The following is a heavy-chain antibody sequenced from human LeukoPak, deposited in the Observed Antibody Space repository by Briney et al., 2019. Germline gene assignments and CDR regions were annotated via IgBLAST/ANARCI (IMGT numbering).Heavy chain of an antibody. CDR1: GFAVSNTY. J-gene: IGHJ4*02. CDR2: ISYDGSNK. Sequence: PGGSLRLSCAASGFAVSNTYLSWVRQAPGKGLEWVAVISYDGSNKYYADSVKGRFTISRDNSKNTLYLQMSSLRAEDTAVYYCAKDRRLRSHYFDYWGQGTLVTVSS. CDR3: AKDRRLRSHYFDY. V-gene: IGHV3-30*18.